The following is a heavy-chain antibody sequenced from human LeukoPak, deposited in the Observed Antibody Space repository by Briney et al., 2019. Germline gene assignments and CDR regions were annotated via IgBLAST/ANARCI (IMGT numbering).Heavy chain of an antibody. CDR2: INPSGGST. CDR1: GYTFTSYG. J-gene: IGHJ4*02. CDR3: ARDDKYSGYAIDY. V-gene: IGHV1-46*01. D-gene: IGHD5-12*01. Sequence: ASVTVSCKASGYTFTSYGISWVRQAPGQGLEWMGIINPSGGSTSYAQKFQGRVTMTRDTSTSTVYMELSSLRSEDTAVYYCARDDKYSGYAIDYWGQGTLVTVSS.